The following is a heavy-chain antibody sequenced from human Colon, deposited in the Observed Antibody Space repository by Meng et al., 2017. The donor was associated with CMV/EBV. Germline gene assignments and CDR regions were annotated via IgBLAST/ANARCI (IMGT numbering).Heavy chain of an antibody. CDR3: AKASYYYGSGSSFDY. J-gene: IGHJ4*02. V-gene: IGHV3-23*01. CDR1: GFIFSDYA. CDR2: ISASATGS. D-gene: IGHD3-10*01. Sequence: GESLKISCAASGFIFSDYAMAWVRQAPGEGLEWVSVISASATGSYYADSVKGRFAISRDNSKNALYLEMNSLRAEDTAVYFCAKASYYYGSGSSFDYWGQGTLVTVSS.